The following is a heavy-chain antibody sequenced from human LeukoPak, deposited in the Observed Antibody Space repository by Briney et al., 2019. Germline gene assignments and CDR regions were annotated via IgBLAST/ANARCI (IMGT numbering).Heavy chain of an antibody. CDR2: ISTYNGNT. J-gene: IGHJ3*02. CDR1: GYTFTSYG. Sequence: ASVKVSCKASGYTFTSYGINWVRQAPGQGLEWMGWISTYNGNTNYAQKLQGRVTMTTDTSTSTAYMELRSLRSDDTAVYYCARINYYDSSGYWLADAFDIWGQGTMVTVSS. CDR3: ARINYYDSSGYWLADAFDI. V-gene: IGHV1-18*01. D-gene: IGHD3-22*01.